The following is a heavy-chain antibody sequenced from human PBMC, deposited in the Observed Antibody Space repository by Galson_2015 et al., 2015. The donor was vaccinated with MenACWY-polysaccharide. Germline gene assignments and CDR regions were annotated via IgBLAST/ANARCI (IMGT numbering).Heavy chain of an antibody. CDR3: TKAGAKYCSGSSCYFNWFDP. CDR2: INADGSAT. Sequence: SLRLSCAASGFSFSTYWMHWVRHAPGKGLVWVSRINADGSATGYADSVRGRFTISGDNAKNTLYLEMNSLRAEDTAVYYCTKAGAKYCSGSSCYFNWFDPWGQGTLVTVSS. J-gene: IGHJ5*02. D-gene: IGHD2-15*01. CDR1: GFSFSTYW. V-gene: IGHV3-74*01.